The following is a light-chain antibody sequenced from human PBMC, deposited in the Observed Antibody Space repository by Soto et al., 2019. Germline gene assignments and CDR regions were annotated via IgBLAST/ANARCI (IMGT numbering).Light chain of an antibody. Sequence: QSALAQPASVSGSPGQSITISCTGTSSDVGGYDYVSWYQQHPGKAPKLMIYDVNNRPSGVSNRFSASKSGNTASLTISGLQAEDEGDYYCSSYSSSPRGVVFGGGTKLTVL. CDR3: SSYSSSPRGVV. J-gene: IGLJ2*01. CDR2: DVN. CDR1: SSDVGGYDY. V-gene: IGLV2-14*01.